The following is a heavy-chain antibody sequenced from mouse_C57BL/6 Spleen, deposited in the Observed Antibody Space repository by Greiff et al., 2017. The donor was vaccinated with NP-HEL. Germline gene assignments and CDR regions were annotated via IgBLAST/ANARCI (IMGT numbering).Heavy chain of an antibody. V-gene: IGHV1-81*01. CDR2: IYPRSGNT. CDR1: GYTFTSYG. J-gene: IGHJ2*01. Sequence: QVQLQQSGAELARPGASVKLSCKASGYTFTSYGLSWVKQRTGQGLEWIGEIYPRSGNTYYNEKFKGKATLTADKSSSTAYMELRSLTSEDYAVYFCARIPITTVVAFDYWGQGTTLTVSS. CDR3: ARIPITTVVAFDY. D-gene: IGHD1-1*01.